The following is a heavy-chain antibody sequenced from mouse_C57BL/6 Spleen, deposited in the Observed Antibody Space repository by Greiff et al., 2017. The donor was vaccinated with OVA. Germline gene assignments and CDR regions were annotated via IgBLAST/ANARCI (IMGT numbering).Heavy chain of an antibody. CDR1: GFNIKDDY. J-gene: IGHJ3*01. Sequence: DVKLQESGAELVRPGASVKLSCTASGFNIKDDYMHWVKQRPEQGLEWIGWIDPESGDTAYASKFQGKATITADTSSNTAYLQLSSLTSEDTAVYYCTTRQAWFAYWGQGTLVTVSA. D-gene: IGHD3-2*01. CDR3: TTRQAWFAY. V-gene: IGHV14-4*01. CDR2: IDPESGDT.